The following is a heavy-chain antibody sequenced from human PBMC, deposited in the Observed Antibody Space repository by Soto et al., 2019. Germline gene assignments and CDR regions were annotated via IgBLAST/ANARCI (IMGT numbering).Heavy chain of an antibody. CDR2: IYNGDNT. V-gene: IGHV3-53*01. J-gene: IGHJ4*02. CDR3: ARVTTVVPTLDY. Sequence: EVQLVESGGGLIQPGGSLRLSCAPSGFSVSNNYMCWVRQAPGKGLEWVSVIYNGDNTYYADSVKGRFTISRDNSRNTLYLQMNSLRVEDTAMYYCARVTTVVPTLDYWGQGTLVTVSS. D-gene: IGHD4-17*01. CDR1: GFSVSNNY.